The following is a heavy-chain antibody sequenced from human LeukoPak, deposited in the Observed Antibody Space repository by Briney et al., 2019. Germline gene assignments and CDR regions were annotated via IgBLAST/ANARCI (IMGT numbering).Heavy chain of an antibody. D-gene: IGHD2-15*01. CDR2: IIPIFGTA. CDR3: ARDGRYSAAGYYYYMDV. V-gene: IGHV1-69*06. Sequence: ASVKVSCKASGGTFSSYAISWVRQAPGQGLEWMGGIIPIFGTANYAQKFQDRVTITADKSTSTAYMELSSLRSEDTAVYYCARDGRYSAAGYYYYMDVWGKGTTVTVSS. J-gene: IGHJ6*03. CDR1: GGTFSSYA.